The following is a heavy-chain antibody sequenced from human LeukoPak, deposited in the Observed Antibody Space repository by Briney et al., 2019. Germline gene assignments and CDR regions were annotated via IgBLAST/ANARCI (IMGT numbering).Heavy chain of an antibody. V-gene: IGHV1-2*04. J-gene: IGHJ4*02. CDR2: INPNSGGT. CDR1: GYTFTGYY. D-gene: IGHD2-21*02. Sequence: GASVNVSCKASGYTFTGYYMHWVRQAPGQGLEWMGWINPNSGGTNYAQKFQGWVTMTRDTSISTAYMELSRLRSDDTAVYYCARANDYYFHYYFDYWGQGTLVTVSS. CDR3: ARANDYYFHYYFDY.